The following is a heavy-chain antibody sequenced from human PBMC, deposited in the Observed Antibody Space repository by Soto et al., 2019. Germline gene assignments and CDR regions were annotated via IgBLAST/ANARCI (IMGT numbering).Heavy chain of an antibody. CDR1: GGSISSYY. CDR3: ARDLWGYCGADCYPLDV. J-gene: IGHJ6*02. V-gene: IGHV4-59*01. D-gene: IGHD2-21*02. Sequence: QVRLQESGPGLVKPSETLSLTCTVSGGSISSYYWSWIRQPPGKGLEWIGYMYNTGSTIYNPSLKSRVTISRDTSKNQFSLKLNSVTAADTAVYYCARDLWGYCGADCYPLDVWGQGSTVTVSS. CDR2: MYNTGST.